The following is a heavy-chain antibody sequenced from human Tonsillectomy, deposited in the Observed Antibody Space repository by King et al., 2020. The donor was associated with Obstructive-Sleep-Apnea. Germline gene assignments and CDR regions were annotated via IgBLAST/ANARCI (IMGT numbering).Heavy chain of an antibody. D-gene: IGHD6-13*01. J-gene: IGHJ4*02. Sequence: VQLVESGGGLVQPGRSLRLSCAASGFTFDDFAMHWVRQAPGKGLEWVSCISWNSGSLGYADSVQGRFTISRDNAKKSLYLQMNSLRAADTALYYCAKGGYASSWDWGQGTQVTVSS. CDR3: AKGGYASSWD. CDR1: GFTFDDFA. CDR2: ISWNSGSL. V-gene: IGHV3-9*01.